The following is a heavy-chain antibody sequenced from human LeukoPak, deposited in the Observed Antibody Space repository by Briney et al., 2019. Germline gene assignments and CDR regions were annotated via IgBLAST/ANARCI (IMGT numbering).Heavy chain of an antibody. CDR2: ISSSNSYI. CDR1: GFTFSSYS. J-gene: IGHJ3*02. Sequence: AGGSLRLSCAASGFTFSSYSMNWVRQAPGKGLEWVSSISSSNSYIYYADSVKGRFTISRDNAKNSLYQQMNSLRAEDTAVYYCARAYLWFGELFFFDIWGQGTVVTVSS. CDR3: ARAYLWFGELFFFDI. D-gene: IGHD3-10*01. V-gene: IGHV3-21*01.